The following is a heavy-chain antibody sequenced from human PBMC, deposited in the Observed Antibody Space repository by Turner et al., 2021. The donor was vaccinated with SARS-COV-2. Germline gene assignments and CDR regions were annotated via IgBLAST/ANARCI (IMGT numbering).Heavy chain of an antibody. D-gene: IGHD2-2*01. CDR2: ISSSSRYI. J-gene: IGHJ6*02. Sequence: EVQLVESGGGLVKPGGSLRHSWATSGFTFGRESMNWVRQAPGKGLEWVSSISSSSRYIYYAASVKRRFTISRDTAKNSLYLQMTSLRAEDTAVYYCARDHRPVVVPAAKRAGSYYYGMDVWGQGTTVTVSS. V-gene: IGHV3-21*01. CDR1: GFTFGRES. CDR3: ARDHRPVVVPAAKRAGSYYYGMDV.